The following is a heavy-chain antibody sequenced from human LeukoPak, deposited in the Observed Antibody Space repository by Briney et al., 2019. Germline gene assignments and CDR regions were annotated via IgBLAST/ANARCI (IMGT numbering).Heavy chain of an antibody. Sequence: GGSLRLSCEASGFTFSNYEMNWVRQAPGKGLEWLSYISSSGRTIYYADSVKGRFTISRDNAKNSLYLQMNSLRAEDTAVYYCASLVTGILGIDYWGQGTLVTVSS. CDR2: ISSSGRTI. CDR1: GFTFSNYE. D-gene: IGHD2-21*02. J-gene: IGHJ4*02. V-gene: IGHV3-48*03. CDR3: ASLVTGILGIDY.